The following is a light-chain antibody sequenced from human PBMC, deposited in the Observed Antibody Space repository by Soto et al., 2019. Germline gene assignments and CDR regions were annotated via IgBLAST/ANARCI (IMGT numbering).Light chain of an antibody. J-gene: IGLJ1*01. Sequence: QLVLTQPPSVSGAPGQRVTISCTGSSSNIGAGYDVHWYQQLPGTAPKLLIYGNNNRPSGVPDRFSGSKSGTSASLAITGLQAEDEADYYCQSYDNSLSGFYVFGTGTKLTVL. V-gene: IGLV1-40*01. CDR2: GNN. CDR1: SSNIGAGYD. CDR3: QSYDNSLSGFYV.